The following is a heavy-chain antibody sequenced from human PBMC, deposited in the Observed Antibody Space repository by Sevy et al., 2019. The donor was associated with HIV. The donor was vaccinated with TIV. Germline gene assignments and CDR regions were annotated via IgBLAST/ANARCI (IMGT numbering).Heavy chain of an antibody. J-gene: IGHJ4*02. V-gene: IGHV3-23*01. D-gene: IGHD5-18*01. CDR3: ASGDTTMITDLDY. CDR1: GFTFSNYA. CDR2: LNNGGST. Sequence: GGSLRLSCGASGFTFSNYAMSWVRRAPGKGPEWVSGLNNGGSTYDADSVNGRFTISRDNSKKMVFLQMNSLRAEDTAVYYYASGDTTMITDLDYWGQGALVTVSS.